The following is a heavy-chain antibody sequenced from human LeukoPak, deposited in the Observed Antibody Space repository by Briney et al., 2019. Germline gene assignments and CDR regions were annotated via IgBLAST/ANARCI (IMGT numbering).Heavy chain of an antibody. CDR2: INQDGSAQ. CDR3: ARSAR. Sequence: AGSPTLSCAASRFTSGTSWMSWDRQAPGKGLEWVANINQDGSAQDYVDSVKGRFTISRDNAKSSLYLQMNSLRAEDTAVYYCARSARWGQGTLVTVSS. CDR1: RFTSGTSW. V-gene: IGHV3-7*01. J-gene: IGHJ4*02.